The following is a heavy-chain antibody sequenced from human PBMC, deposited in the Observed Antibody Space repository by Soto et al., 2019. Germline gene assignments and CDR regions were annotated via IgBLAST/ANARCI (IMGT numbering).Heavy chain of an antibody. Sequence: EVQVVESGGGLVQPGKSLRLSCAASGFLFINAWMNWVRQAPGKGLEWVGRIKSETGGGTTDYAAPVKGRFTIARDDSKNMLYLQMNSLKTEGTAVYYCTTTYTGGSFYTWGQGTLVTVSS. J-gene: IGHJ5*02. CDR1: GFLFINAW. CDR2: IKSETGGGTT. V-gene: IGHV3-15*07. CDR3: TTTYTGGSFYT. D-gene: IGHD1-26*01.